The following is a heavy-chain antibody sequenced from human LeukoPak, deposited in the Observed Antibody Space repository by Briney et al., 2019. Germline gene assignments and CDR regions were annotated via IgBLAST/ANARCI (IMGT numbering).Heavy chain of an antibody. CDR2: IYTSGST. Sequence: SETLSLTCTVSGGSIRSYYWSWIRQPPGKGLEWIGYIYTSGSTNYNPSLKSRVTISVDTSKNQFSLKLSSVTAADTAVYYCARHAPYYYDSSGYYSWYMDVWGKGTTVTVSS. D-gene: IGHD3-22*01. J-gene: IGHJ6*03. CDR1: GGSIRSYY. CDR3: ARHAPYYYDSSGYYSWYMDV. V-gene: IGHV4-4*09.